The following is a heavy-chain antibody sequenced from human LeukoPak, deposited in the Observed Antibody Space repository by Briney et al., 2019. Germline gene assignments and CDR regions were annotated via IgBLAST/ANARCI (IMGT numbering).Heavy chain of an antibody. CDR1: GGSISSSSYY. D-gene: IGHD3-10*01. Sequence: SETLSLTCTVSGGSISSSSYYWGWIRQPPGKGLEWIGSIYYSGSTYYNPSLKSRVTISVDTSKNQYSLRLRSVTAADTAVYYCARCKVRGVPSVTYYYYGMDVWGQGTTVTVAS. CDR2: IYYSGST. CDR3: ARCKVRGVPSVTYYYYGMDV. V-gene: IGHV4-39*07. J-gene: IGHJ6*02.